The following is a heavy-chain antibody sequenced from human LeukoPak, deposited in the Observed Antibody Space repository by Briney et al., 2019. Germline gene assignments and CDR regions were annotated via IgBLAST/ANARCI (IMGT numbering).Heavy chain of an antibody. Sequence: SETLSLTCAVYGGSFSGYYWSWIRQPPGKGLEWIGEINHSGSTNYNPSLKSRVTISVDTSKNQFSLKLSSVTAADTAVYYCARDLVVVVAARLFSGWFDPWGQGTLVTVSS. J-gene: IGHJ5*02. CDR1: GGSFSGYY. D-gene: IGHD2-15*01. CDR2: INHSGST. CDR3: ARDLVVVVAARLFSGWFDP. V-gene: IGHV4-34*01.